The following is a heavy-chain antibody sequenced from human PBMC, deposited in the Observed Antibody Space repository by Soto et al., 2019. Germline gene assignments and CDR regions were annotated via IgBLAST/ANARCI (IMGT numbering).Heavy chain of an antibody. CDR1: GYTLTELS. V-gene: IGHV1-24*01. CDR3: ATGSPYYDSSGYYYYFDY. J-gene: IGHJ4*02. D-gene: IGHD3-22*01. Sequence: ASVKVSCKVSGYTLTELSMHWVRQAPGKGLEWKGRFDPEDSETIYAQKKQGKVTMTEDTTTDKAKKKMNNLKTEDTALYYCATGSPYYDSSGYYYYFDYWGQGTLVTVSS. CDR2: FDPEDSET.